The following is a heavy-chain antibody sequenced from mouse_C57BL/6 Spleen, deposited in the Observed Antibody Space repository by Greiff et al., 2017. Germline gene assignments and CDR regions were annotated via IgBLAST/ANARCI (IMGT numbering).Heavy chain of an antibody. J-gene: IGHJ4*01. CDR1: GYTFTDYY. CDR3: ARGSSDGPYALGY. V-gene: IGHV1-19*01. Sequence: EVQLQQSGPVLVKPGASVKMSCKASGYTFTDYYMNWVKQSPGKGLEWIGVSNPSNGGTSYNQRFKGKATLTVDKSSSIAYMELNSLTSEDSAVYYCARGSSDGPYALGYWGQGASVTVSS. CDR2: SNPSNGGT. D-gene: IGHD2-3*01.